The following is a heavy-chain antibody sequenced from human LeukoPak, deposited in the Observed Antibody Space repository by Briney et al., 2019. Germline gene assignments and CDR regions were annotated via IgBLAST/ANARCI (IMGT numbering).Heavy chain of an antibody. CDR2: INSDGSST. CDR3: AGRRVGMGFDV. CDR1: GFTLSSYW. J-gene: IGHJ6*02. V-gene: IGHV3-74*01. D-gene: IGHD2-8*01. Sequence: GGSLRLSCAASGFTLSSYWMHWVRQVPGKGLLWVSRINSDGSSTVYAESVKGRFTISRDIAKNTLYLQMNILRAEDTAVYYCAGRRVGMGFDVWGQGTTVTVSS.